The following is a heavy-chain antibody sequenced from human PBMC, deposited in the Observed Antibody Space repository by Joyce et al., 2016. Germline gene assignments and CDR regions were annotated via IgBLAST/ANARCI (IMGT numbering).Heavy chain of an antibody. V-gene: IGHV4-31*02. CDR2: IYRSGTV. CDR3: ARDVRKSVIGGLDI. Sequence: QMQLQESGPGLVRPSETLSLICSVSGDSINIPSHYWTWIRQRPGRGLEWIGYIYRSGTVYYSGALRSRLTISIDTSKNEFSLNLKSVTAADAAVYFCARDVRKSVIGGLDIWGPGTTVIVSS. CDR1: GDSINIPSHY. D-gene: IGHD2-21*01. J-gene: IGHJ6*02.